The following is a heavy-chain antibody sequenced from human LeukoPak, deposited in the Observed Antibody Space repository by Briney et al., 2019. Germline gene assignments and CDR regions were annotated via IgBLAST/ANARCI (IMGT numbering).Heavy chain of an antibody. D-gene: IGHD4-23*01. V-gene: IGHV1-2*02. J-gene: IGHJ4*02. CDR3: ARERGGNSPFDS. CDR2: INPNSSVT. Sequence: ASVKVSCKTSGYTFTGYYMHWVRQAPGQGLEWMGWINPNSSVTNYAQRFQGRVTMTRDTSISAAYMELRWLTSDDTAVYYCARERGGNSPFDSWGQGNLVTVSS. CDR1: GYTFTGYY.